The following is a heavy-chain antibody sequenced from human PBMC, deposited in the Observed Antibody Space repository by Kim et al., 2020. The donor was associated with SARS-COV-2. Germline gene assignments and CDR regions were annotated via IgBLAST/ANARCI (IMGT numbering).Heavy chain of an antibody. CDR1: GGSFSGYY. Sequence: SETLSLTCAVYGGSFSGYYWSWIRQPPGKGLEWIGEINHSGSTNYNPSLKSRVTISVDTSKNQFSLKLSSVTAADTAVYYCARASTSCPGDYWGQGTLVTVSS. V-gene: IGHV4-34*01. D-gene: IGHD2-2*01. CDR2: INHSGST. CDR3: ARASTSCPGDY. J-gene: IGHJ4*02.